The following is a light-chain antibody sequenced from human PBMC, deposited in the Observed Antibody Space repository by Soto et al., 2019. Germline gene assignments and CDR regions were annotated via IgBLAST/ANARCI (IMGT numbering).Light chain of an antibody. CDR2: GAS. J-gene: IGKJ5*01. V-gene: IGKV3-20*01. CDR1: QSVSSSY. Sequence: MVLTQARDTLSLSPGERATLCYRAGQSVSSSYLAWYQQKPGQAPRLLIYGASSRATGIPDRFSGSGSGPDFTLTISRLEPEDFAVYYCQEYGSSPPITYGQGTRLEIK. CDR3: QEYGSSPPIT.